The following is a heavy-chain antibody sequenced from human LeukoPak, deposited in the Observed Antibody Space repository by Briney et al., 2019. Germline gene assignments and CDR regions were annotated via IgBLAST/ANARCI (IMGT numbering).Heavy chain of an antibody. V-gene: IGHV4-34*01. CDR2: INHSGST. D-gene: IGHD6-13*01. Sequence: SETLSPTCAVYGGSSSGYYWSWTRQPPGKGLEWIGEINHSGSTNSNPSLTSRVTISVDTTRNQFSLKMSSVTAAATPVSYCAGQRGYGSSWYPPTSYYWGQGNPGTVSS. CDR1: GGSSSGYY. J-gene: IGHJ4*02. CDR3: AGQRGYGSSWYPPTSYY.